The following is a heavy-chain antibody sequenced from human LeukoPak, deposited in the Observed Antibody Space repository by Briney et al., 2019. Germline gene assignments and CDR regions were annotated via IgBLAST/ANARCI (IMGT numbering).Heavy chain of an antibody. Sequence: SETLSLTCAVYGGSFSGYYWSWIRQPPGKGLEWIGEINLSGSTNYNPSLKSRVTISVDTSKNQFSLKLSSVTAADTAVYYCVRDVVGANPYYYYGMDVWGQGTTVTVSS. CDR1: GGSFSGYY. CDR2: INLSGST. CDR3: VRDVVGANPYYYYGMDV. V-gene: IGHV4-34*01. D-gene: IGHD1-26*01. J-gene: IGHJ6*02.